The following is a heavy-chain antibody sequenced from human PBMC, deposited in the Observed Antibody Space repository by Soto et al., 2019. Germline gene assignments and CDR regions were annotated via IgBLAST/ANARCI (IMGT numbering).Heavy chain of an antibody. V-gene: IGHV1-46*03. Sequence: QVQLVQSGAEVKKPGASVKVSCKASGYIFTSYYMHWVRQAPGQGLEWMGRIYPNGGSTDNAQKFQGRVTMSRDTSTSAVYMELSSLRSEDTAVYYCARVSAGSWSGNHNSGAFDIWGQGTLVTVSS. J-gene: IGHJ3*02. D-gene: IGHD3-3*01. CDR1: GYIFTSYY. CDR2: IYPNGGST. CDR3: ARVSAGSWSGNHNSGAFDI.